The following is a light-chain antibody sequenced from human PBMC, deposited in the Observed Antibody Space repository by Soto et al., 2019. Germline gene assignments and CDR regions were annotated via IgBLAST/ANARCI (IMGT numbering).Light chain of an antibody. CDR1: SSNIGSNT. CDR2: SNN. V-gene: IGLV1-44*01. J-gene: IGLJ3*02. CDR3: AAWDDSLNGHWV. Sequence: QLVLTQPPSASGTPGQRVTISCSGSSSNIGSNTVNWYQQLPGTAPKLLIYSNNQRPSGVPDRLSGSKSGTSASLAISGLQSEDEADYYCAAWDDSLNGHWVFGGGTKLTVL.